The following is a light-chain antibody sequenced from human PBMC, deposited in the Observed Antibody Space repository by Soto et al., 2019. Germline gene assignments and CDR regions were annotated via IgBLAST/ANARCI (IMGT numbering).Light chain of an antibody. CDR2: DAS. Sequence: IVLTQSPATLSLSPGERATPSCRASQSVSSYLAWYQQKPGQAPRLLIYDASNRATGIPARFSGSGSGTDFTLTISSLEPEDFAVYYCQQRSNWPGLTFGGGTKVEIK. J-gene: IGKJ4*01. CDR3: QQRSNWPGLT. CDR1: QSVSSY. V-gene: IGKV3-11*01.